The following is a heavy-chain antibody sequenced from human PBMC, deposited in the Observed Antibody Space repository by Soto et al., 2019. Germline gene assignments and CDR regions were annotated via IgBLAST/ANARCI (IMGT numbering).Heavy chain of an antibody. Sequence: SETLSLTCAVYGGSFSGYYWSWIRQPPGKGLEWIGEINHSGSTNYNPSLKSRVTISVDTSKNQFSLKLSSVTAADTAVYYCARSTRFDPWGQETLVTVSS. CDR1: GGSFSGYY. J-gene: IGHJ5*02. V-gene: IGHV4-34*01. CDR3: ARSTRFDP. CDR2: INHSGST.